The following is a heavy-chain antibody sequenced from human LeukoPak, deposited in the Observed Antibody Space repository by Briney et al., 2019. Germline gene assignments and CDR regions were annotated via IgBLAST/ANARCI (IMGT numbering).Heavy chain of an antibody. CDR1: GFTFSSYG. CDR3: ARAGYCSGGSCYGLDY. D-gene: IGHD2-15*01. J-gene: IGHJ4*02. CDR2: IWYDGSNK. Sequence: GGSLRLSCAASGFTFSSYGMYWVSQAPGKGLEWVAVIWYDGSNKYYADSVKGRFTISRDNSKDTLYLQMNSLRAEDTAVYYCARAGYCSGGSCYGLDYWGQGTLVTVSS. V-gene: IGHV3-33*01.